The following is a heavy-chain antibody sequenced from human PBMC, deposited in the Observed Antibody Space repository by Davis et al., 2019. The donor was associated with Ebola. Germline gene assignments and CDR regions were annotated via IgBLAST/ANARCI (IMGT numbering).Heavy chain of an antibody. Sequence: MPSETLSLTCTVSGGSITSDEYYWSWFRQPPGKGLEWIAYIYYSGSTYYNPSLKSRVTISVDTSKNQLSLRLTSVIAADTAVYYCARFPIVVEPASISWGQGTLVTVSS. CDR3: ARFPIVVEPASIS. CDR2: IYYSGST. D-gene: IGHD2-2*01. J-gene: IGHJ4*02. CDR1: GGSITSDEYY. V-gene: IGHV4-30-4*01.